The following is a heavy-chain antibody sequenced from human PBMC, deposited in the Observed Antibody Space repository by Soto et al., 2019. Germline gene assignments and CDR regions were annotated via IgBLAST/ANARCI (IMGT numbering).Heavy chain of an antibody. V-gene: IGHV1-2*04. CDR3: ARSLSSSWTYFDY. CDR2: INPNSGGT. J-gene: IGHJ4*02. CDR1: GYTFTDYY. D-gene: IGHD6-13*01. Sequence: QVQLVQSGAEVKKPGASVKVSCKASGYTFTDYYIHWVRQAPGQGLEWMGWINPNSGGTNYAQKFQVCVTMSRDTSIITAYMELSRLRSDDTAVYYCARSLSSSWTYFDYWGQGTLVTVSS.